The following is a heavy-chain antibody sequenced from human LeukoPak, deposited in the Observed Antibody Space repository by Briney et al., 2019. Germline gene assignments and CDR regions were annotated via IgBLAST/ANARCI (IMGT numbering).Heavy chain of an antibody. V-gene: IGHV3-30-3*01. J-gene: IGHJ4*02. CDR3: ARGPVDTAPGNFDY. D-gene: IGHD5-18*01. CDR2: ISYDGSNK. CDR1: GFTFSSYA. Sequence: PGGFLRLSCAASGFTFSSYAMHWVRQAPGKGLEWVAVISYDGSNKYYADSVKGRFTISRDNSKNTLYLQMNSLRAEDTAVYYCARGPVDTAPGNFDYWGQGTLVTVSS.